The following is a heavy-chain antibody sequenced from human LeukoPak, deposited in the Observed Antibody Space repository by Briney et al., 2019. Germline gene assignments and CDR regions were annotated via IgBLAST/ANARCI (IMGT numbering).Heavy chain of an antibody. Sequence: SETLSLTCTVSGGPISGYYWNWIRQPPGKGLEWIGSIYYSGRTSFNGSLKTRITMSVDTSKNQFSLKLTSVATADTAVYFCARDSAGDYWLDPWGQGTPVTVSS. J-gene: IGHJ5*02. CDR1: GGPISGYY. CDR2: IYYSGRT. V-gene: IGHV4-59*01. CDR3: ARDSAGDYWLDP. D-gene: IGHD7-27*01.